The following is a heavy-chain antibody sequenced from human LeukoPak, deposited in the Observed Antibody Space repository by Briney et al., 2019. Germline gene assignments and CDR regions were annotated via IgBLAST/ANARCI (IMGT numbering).Heavy chain of an antibody. CDR1: GYTFTAYY. V-gene: IGHV1-2*06. CDR3: ARARVPIAVAGLYYFDY. J-gene: IGHJ4*02. D-gene: IGHD6-19*01. CDR2: IKPDSGSE. Sequence: GASVKVSCKASGYTFTAYYIHRLRQAPGQGPGWMGRIKPDSGSEDYAQKFQGRVNMTRDTSSNSAYMDLTSLKSDDTALYYCARARVPIAVAGLYYFDYWGQGALVTVSS.